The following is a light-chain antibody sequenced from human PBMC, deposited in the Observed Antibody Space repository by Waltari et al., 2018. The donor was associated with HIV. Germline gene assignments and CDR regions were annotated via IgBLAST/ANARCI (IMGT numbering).Light chain of an antibody. CDR3: AAWDDSLSGPV. Sequence: QSVLTQPPSASGTPGQRVTISCSGSSSNIGSNYVYWYQQLPGTAPKLLIYRNNRRPSGVPYRFSGSKSGTSASLAISGLRSEDEADYYCAAWDDSLSGPVFGGGTKLAVL. CDR2: RNN. CDR1: SSNIGSNY. V-gene: IGLV1-47*01. J-gene: IGLJ3*02.